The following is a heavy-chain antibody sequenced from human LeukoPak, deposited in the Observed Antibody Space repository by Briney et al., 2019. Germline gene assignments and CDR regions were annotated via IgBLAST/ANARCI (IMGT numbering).Heavy chain of an antibody. CDR3: ARSLFRYGDLGYYHYMDV. CDR1: GGSFSSYY. Sequence: SETLSLTCAVYGGSFSSYYWSWIRQPPGKGLEWIGYIYYTGSTNYNPSLKSRVTMSVDTSKNQFPLKLSSVTAADTAVYYCARSLFRYGDLGYYHYMDVWGKGTTVTVSS. J-gene: IGHJ6*03. V-gene: IGHV4-59*01. D-gene: IGHD4-17*01. CDR2: IYYTGST.